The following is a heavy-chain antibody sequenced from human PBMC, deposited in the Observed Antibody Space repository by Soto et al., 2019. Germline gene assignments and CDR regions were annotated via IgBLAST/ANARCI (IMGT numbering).Heavy chain of an antibody. CDR2: ISSTSTYI. D-gene: IGHD3-10*01. J-gene: IGHJ5*02. CDR3: ARDYADVPLGPSGGFGP. V-gene: IGHV3-21*01. Sequence: EALLVESGGRLVRPGGSLRLSCEGSGFIFSDFNIHWVRQAPGKGLEWVSSISSTSTYIFYADSVKGRFTVSRDNAKNSVYLQMSRLRDDDSAVYYCARDYADVPLGPSGGFGPWCLGTGVVVPS. CDR1: GFIFSDFN.